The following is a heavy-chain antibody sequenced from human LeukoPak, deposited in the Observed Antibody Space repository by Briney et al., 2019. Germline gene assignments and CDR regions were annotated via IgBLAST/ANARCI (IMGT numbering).Heavy chain of an antibody. CDR3: ARESEGVDY. D-gene: IGHD1-14*01. J-gene: IGHJ4*02. V-gene: IGHV3-30-3*01. CDR2: ISYEGSNK. CDR1: GFTFSSYA. Sequence: GGSLRLSCAASGFTFSSYAMHWVRQAPGKGLEWVAVISYEGSNKCYADSVKGRFTISRDNSKNTLYLQMNSLRAEDTAVYYCARESEGVDYWGQGTLVTVSS.